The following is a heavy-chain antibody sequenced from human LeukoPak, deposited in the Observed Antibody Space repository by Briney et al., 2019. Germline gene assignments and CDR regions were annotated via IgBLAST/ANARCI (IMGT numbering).Heavy chain of an antibody. CDR2: ISYDGSNK. J-gene: IGHJ4*02. CDR3: AKDREIVAAAGTIDY. V-gene: IGHV3-30-3*02. D-gene: IGHD6-13*01. CDR1: GFTFSGYP. Sequence: PGKSLRLSCVASGFTFSGYPIHWVRQAPGKGLEWVAVISYDGSNKYYADSVKGRFTISRDNSKNTLYLQMNSLRAEDTAVYYCAKDREIVAAAGTIDYWGQGTLVTVSS.